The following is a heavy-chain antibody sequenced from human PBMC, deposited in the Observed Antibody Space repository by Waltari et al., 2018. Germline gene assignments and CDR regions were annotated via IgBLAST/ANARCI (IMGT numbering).Heavy chain of an antibody. Sequence: QVQLQQWGAGLLQPSETLSLTCAVYGGSFSGYYWSWIRQPPGQGLEWIGEINHSGSTNCNTSLKSRVTISVDTSKNQFSLKLSSVTAADTAVYYGARDRYGSGSYRRYGMDVWGQGTTVTVSS. J-gene: IGHJ6*02. CDR3: ARDRYGSGSYRRYGMDV. D-gene: IGHD3-10*01. CDR2: INHSGST. V-gene: IGHV4-34*01. CDR1: GGSFSGYY.